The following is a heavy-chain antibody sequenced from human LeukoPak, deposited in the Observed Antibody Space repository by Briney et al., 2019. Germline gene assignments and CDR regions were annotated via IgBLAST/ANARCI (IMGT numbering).Heavy chain of an antibody. J-gene: IGHJ6*03. CDR2: MNPNSGKT. Sequence: GAAVKVTCKASGYTFTSYDINWVRQAPGPGLEWMGWMNPNSGKTGYAQEFQGRVTITRNTSIRTAYMELSSLRSEDTAVYYCARGRRSPSGRKGYYYYYMDVWGKGTTVTVSS. V-gene: IGHV1-8*01. CDR1: GYTFTSYD. D-gene: IGHD2-2*01. CDR3: ARGRRSPSGRKGYYYYYMDV.